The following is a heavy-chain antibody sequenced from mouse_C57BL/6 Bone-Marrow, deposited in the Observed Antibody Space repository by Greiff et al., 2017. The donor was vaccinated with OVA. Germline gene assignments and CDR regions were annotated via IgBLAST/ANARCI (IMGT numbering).Heavy chain of an antibody. J-gene: IGHJ1*03. CDR1: GYTFTSYW. D-gene: IGHD3-1*01. Sequence: VQLQQPGPELVKPGASVKLSCKASGYTFTSYWMHWVKQRPGQGLEWIGNINPSNGGTNYNEKFKSKATLTVDKSSSTAYMQLSSLTSEDSAVYYCARGTVIGRGYFDVWGTGTTVTVSS. CDR3: ARGTVIGRGYFDV. V-gene: IGHV1-53*01. CDR2: INPSNGGT.